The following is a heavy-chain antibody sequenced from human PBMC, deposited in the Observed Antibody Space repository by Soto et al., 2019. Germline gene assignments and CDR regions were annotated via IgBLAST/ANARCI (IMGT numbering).Heavy chain of an antibody. V-gene: IGHV1-18*01. CDR3: ARVLRGVVNWFDP. Sequence: HLVQSGPEVKQPGASVTVSCKTSGDTFTNFGLSWVRQAPGQGLEWMGWIATYNSNKNYAQKFQGRLTLTTDTSTITAYMALKSLGYDDTAVYYCARVLRGVVNWFDPWGQGTLVTVSS. D-gene: IGHD3-10*01. CDR1: GDTFTNFG. J-gene: IGHJ5*02. CDR2: IATYNSNK.